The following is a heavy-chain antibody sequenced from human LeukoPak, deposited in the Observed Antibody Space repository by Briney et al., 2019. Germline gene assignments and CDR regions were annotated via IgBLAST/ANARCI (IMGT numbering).Heavy chain of an antibody. Sequence: PSGTLSLTCTVSGGSISSSSYYWTWIRQPPGKGLEWIGYIYYSGSTNYNPSLKSRVTISVDTSKNQFSLKLRSVTAADTAVYYCARSYSSSYYGSGSYPYWGQGTLVTVSS. D-gene: IGHD3-10*01. J-gene: IGHJ4*02. CDR1: GGSISSSSYY. V-gene: IGHV4-61*01. CDR3: ARSYSSSYYGSGSYPY. CDR2: IYYSGST.